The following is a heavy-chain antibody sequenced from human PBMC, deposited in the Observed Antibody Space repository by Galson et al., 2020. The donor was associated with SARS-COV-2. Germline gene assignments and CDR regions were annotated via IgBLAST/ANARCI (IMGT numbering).Heavy chain of an antibody. CDR3: ARDSIAVAPTQIDY. J-gene: IGHJ4*02. CDR2: ISYDGSNK. CDR1: GFTFSSYA. Sequence: GESLKISCAASGFTFSSYAMHWVRQAPGKGLEWVAVISYDGSNKYYADSVKGRFTISRDNSKNTLYLQMNSLRAEDTAVYYCARDSIAVAPTQIDYWGQGTLVTVSS. D-gene: IGHD6-19*01. V-gene: IGHV3-30*04.